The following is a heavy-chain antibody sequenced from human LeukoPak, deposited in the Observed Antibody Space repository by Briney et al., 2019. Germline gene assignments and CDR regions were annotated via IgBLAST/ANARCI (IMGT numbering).Heavy chain of an antibody. CDR1: GLTFSTYA. V-gene: IGHV3-30*04. CDR2: ISYDGSTK. D-gene: IGHD6-13*01. J-gene: IGHJ4*02. CDR3: ARDGVAAAGNFNFDY. Sequence: GRSLRLSCEASGLTFSTYAIHGVGQAPGKGREWGPVISYDGSTKNYVDSVKGRFTISRDNSKSTLYLQMNSLRAEDTAVYYCARDGVAAAGNFNFDYWGQGTLVTVSS.